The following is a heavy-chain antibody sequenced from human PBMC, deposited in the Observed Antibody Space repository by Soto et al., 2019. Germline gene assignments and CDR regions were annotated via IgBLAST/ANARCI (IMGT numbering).Heavy chain of an antibody. Sequence: VGSLRLSCAASGFTFSSYAMSWVRQARGKGLEWVSAISGSGGSTYYADSVKGRFTISRDNSKNTPYLQMNSLRAEDTAVYYCAKDSSGSYLTAFDYWGQGTLVTVSS. D-gene: IGHD1-26*01. CDR2: ISGSGGST. CDR3: AKDSSGSYLTAFDY. J-gene: IGHJ4*02. CDR1: GFTFSSYA. V-gene: IGHV3-23*01.